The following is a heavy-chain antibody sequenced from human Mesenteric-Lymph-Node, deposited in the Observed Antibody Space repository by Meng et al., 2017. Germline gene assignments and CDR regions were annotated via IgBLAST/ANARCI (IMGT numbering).Heavy chain of an antibody. CDR2: ISSSSSYI. D-gene: IGHD6-13*01. CDR1: GFTFSSYS. J-gene: IGHJ6*02. Sequence: GSLKISCAASGFTFSSYSMNWVRQAPGKGLEWVSSISSSSSYIYYADSVKGRFTISRDNAKNSLYLQMNSLRAEDTAVYYCARDPAGIAAAGNYYYYYGMDVWGQGTTVTVSS. V-gene: IGHV3-21*01. CDR3: ARDPAGIAAAGNYYYYYGMDV.